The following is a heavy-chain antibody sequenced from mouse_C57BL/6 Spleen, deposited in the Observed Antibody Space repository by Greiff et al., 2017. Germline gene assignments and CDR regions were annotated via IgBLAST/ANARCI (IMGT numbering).Heavy chain of an antibody. V-gene: IGHV1-64*01. D-gene: IGHD1-1*01. Sequence: VQLQQPGAELVKPGASVKLSCKASGYTFTSYWMHWVKQRPGQGLEWIGMIHPNSGSTNYNEKFKSKATLTVDKSSSTAYMQLSSLTSEDSAVYYCALDYYGSSYDYWGQGTTLTVSS. CDR1: GYTFTSYW. J-gene: IGHJ2*01. CDR2: IHPNSGST. CDR3: ALDYYGSSYDY.